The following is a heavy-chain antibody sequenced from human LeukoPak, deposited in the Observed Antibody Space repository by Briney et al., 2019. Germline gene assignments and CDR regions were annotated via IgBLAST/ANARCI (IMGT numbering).Heavy chain of an antibody. Sequence: SETLSLTCAVYGGSFSGYYWSWIRQPPGKGLEWIGEINHSGSTNYNPSLKSRVTISVDTSKSQFSLKLSSVTAADTAVYYCASRGENLDYGDYEIDYWGQGTLVTVSS. V-gene: IGHV4-34*01. CDR2: INHSGST. J-gene: IGHJ4*02. CDR3: ASRGENLDYGDYEIDY. D-gene: IGHD4-17*01. CDR1: GGSFSGYY.